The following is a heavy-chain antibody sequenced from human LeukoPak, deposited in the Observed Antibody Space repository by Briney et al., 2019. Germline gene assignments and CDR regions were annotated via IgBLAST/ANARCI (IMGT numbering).Heavy chain of an antibody. D-gene: IGHD7-27*01. CDR2: ISSSGTTI. V-gene: IGHV3-21*01. CDR1: GFTFSSYS. J-gene: IGHJ4*02. Sequence: GGSLRLSCAASGFTFSSYSMIWVRQAPGKGLEWVSSISSSGTTIYYADSVKGRFTISRDNAKNSLYLQMNSLTVEDTAVYYCAGVWGRGYFYSWGEGTLVTVSS. CDR3: AGVWGRGYFYS.